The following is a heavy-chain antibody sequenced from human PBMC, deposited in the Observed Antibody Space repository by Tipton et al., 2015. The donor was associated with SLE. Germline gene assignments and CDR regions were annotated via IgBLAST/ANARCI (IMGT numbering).Heavy chain of an antibody. J-gene: IGHJ6*02. D-gene: IGHD2-2*01. CDR2: IYDSGST. Sequence: TLSLTCTVSGASVSSSPYYWTWIRQPPGKGLEWIGRIYDSGSTNYNPSLKSRVTISQDTSKNQFSLKLSSVTAADTAVYYCAGYCTSTSCYEARGGMDVWGQGTTVTVSS. CDR1: GASVSSSPYY. V-gene: IGHV4-61*01. CDR3: AGYCTSTSCYEARGGMDV.